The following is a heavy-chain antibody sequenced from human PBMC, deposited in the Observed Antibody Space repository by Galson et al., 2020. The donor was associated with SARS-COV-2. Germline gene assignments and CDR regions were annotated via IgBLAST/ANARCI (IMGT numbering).Heavy chain of an antibody. CDR2: ISYDGRNK. Sequence: GGSLRLSCAASGFTFSSDGMHSVRKAPGKGLEREAVISYDGRNKYYADCVKGRLAISRDNSKNTLYLQMNSLRAEDTAVYYCATELYAFQFFDDWGQGTLVTVSS. D-gene: IGHD3-16*01. J-gene: IGHJ4*02. V-gene: IGHV3-30*03. CDR1: GFTFSSDG. CDR3: ATELYAFQFFDD.